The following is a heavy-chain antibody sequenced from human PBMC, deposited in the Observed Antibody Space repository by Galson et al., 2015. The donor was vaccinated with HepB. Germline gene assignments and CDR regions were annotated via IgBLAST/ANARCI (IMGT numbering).Heavy chain of an antibody. CDR3: ARVHCSGGNCYSFGALDI. V-gene: IGHV3-30*04. J-gene: IGHJ3*02. CDR2: ISYDGSNK. CDR1: GFTFSSYA. Sequence: SLRLSCAASGFTFSSYAMHWVRQAPGKGLEWVAVISYDGSNKYYADSVKGRFTISRDNSKNTLYLQMNSLRAEDTAVYYCARVHCSGGNCYSFGALDIWGQGTMVTVSS. D-gene: IGHD2-15*01.